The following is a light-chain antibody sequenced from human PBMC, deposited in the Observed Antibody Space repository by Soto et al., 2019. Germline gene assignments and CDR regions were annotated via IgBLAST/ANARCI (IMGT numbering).Light chain of an antibody. CDR1: PSISSY. J-gene: IGKJ1*01. CDR3: QPSYRTPRT. Sequence: DIQMTQSPSSLSASVGDRVTITCRASPSISSYLNWYQQKPGKAPKLLIYAASSLQSGVPSRFSGRGSGTDFPRTISSLQPEDFATYYWQPSYRTPRTFGQGTKVEIK. V-gene: IGKV1-39*01. CDR2: AAS.